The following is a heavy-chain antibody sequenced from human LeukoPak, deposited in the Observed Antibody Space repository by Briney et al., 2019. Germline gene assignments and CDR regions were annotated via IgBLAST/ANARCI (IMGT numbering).Heavy chain of an antibody. CDR3: ARDRVPLDSSSSLDFEY. Sequence: ASVKVSCKASGYTFTGYYMHWVRQAPGQGLEWMGWINPNSGGTNYAQKFQGRVTMTRDTSISTAYMALGRLRSDDTAVYYCARDRVPLDSSSSLDFEYWGQGTLVTVSS. D-gene: IGHD6-6*01. CDR2: INPNSGGT. J-gene: IGHJ4*02. V-gene: IGHV1-2*02. CDR1: GYTFTGYY.